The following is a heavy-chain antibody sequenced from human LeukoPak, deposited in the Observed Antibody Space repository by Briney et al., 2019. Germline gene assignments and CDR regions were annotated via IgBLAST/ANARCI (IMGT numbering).Heavy chain of an antibody. Sequence: GRSLRLSCAASGFTFSSYAMHWVRQAPGKGLEWVAVISYDGSNKYYADSVKGRFTISRDNSKNTLYLQMNSLRAEDTAVYYCASPLWTLGYSYGLGDAFDIWGQGTMVTVSS. V-gene: IGHV3-30-3*01. CDR2: ISYDGSNK. J-gene: IGHJ3*02. D-gene: IGHD5-18*01. CDR1: GFTFSSYA. CDR3: ASPLWTLGYSYGLGDAFDI.